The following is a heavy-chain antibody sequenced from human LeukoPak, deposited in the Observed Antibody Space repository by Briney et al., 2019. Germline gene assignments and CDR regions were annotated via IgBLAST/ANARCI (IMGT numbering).Heavy chain of an antibody. V-gene: IGHV3-30*04. CDR3: LTSTRSHRFDY. Sequence: GRSLRLSCAASGFTFSSYAMHWVRQAPGKGLEWVAVISYDGSNKYYADSVKGRFTISRDNSKNTLYLQMNSLRAEDTAVYYCLTSTRSHRFDYWGQGTLVTVSS. CDR2: ISYDGSNK. J-gene: IGHJ4*02. CDR1: GFTFSSYA. D-gene: IGHD2-15*01.